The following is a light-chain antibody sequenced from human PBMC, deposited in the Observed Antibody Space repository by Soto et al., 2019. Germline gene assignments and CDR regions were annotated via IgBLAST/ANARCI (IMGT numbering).Light chain of an antibody. CDR1: SADIGVADF. Sequence: ALAQPSAVSGSLGQSVTISCTGTSADIGVADFVSWYQQHPGKAPKLMVYDVTVRPSGVPDRFSGSKSGNTASLTISGLQAEDEADYFCSSYAATSVYVFGTGTKVTV. J-gene: IGLJ1*01. CDR3: SSYAATSVYV. CDR2: DVT. V-gene: IGLV2-11*01.